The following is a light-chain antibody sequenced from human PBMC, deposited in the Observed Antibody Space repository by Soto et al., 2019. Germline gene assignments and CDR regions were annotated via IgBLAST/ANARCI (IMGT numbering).Light chain of an antibody. CDR3: QQYNNWPPT. CDR2: GAS. J-gene: IGKJ4*01. CDR1: QSVSSN. V-gene: IGKV3-15*01. Sequence: EIVMTQSPATLSVSPGERATLSCRASQSVSSNLAWYQQKAGQCPRLLIYGASTRATGIPARFSGSGSGTEFTLIISSLQSEDFAGYYCQQYNNWPPTFGGGTKVEIK.